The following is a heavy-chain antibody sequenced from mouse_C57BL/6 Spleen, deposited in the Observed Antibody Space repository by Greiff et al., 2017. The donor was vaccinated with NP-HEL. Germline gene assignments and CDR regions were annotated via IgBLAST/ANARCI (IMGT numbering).Heavy chain of an antibody. CDR1: GFSFNTYA. CDR2: IRSKSNNYAT. Sequence: EVMLVESGGGLVQPKGSLKLSCAASGFSFNTYAMNWVRQAPGKGLEWVARIRSKSNNYATYYADSVKDRFTISRDDSESMLYLQMNNLKTEDTAMYYCVRQDYGRWYFDVWGTGTTVTVSS. V-gene: IGHV10-1*01. J-gene: IGHJ1*03. D-gene: IGHD1-1*01. CDR3: VRQDYGRWYFDV.